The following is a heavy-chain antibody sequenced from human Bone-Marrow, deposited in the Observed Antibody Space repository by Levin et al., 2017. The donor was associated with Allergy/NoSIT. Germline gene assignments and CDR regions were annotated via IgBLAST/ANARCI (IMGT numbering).Heavy chain of an antibody. V-gene: IGHV3-49*04. CDR1: GFTFGDYA. D-gene: IGHD6-6*01. J-gene: IGHJ4*02. CDR3: TRSAARLR. Sequence: GGSLRLSCITSGFTFGDYAMSWVRQAPGKGLEWVGFIRGNPYSGTTEYAASVKGRFTISRDDSRNITYLQMNSLKIEDTAVYYCTRSAARLRWGQGTLVTVSS. CDR2: IRGNPYSGTT.